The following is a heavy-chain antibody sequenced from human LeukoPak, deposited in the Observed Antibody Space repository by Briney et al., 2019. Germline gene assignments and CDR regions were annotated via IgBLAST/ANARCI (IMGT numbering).Heavy chain of an antibody. CDR1: GGTFSSYA. J-gene: IGHJ4*02. CDR2: VNPNSGNT. CDR3: ARRSDDYDSSAYYH. D-gene: IGHD3-22*01. V-gene: IGHV1-8*02. Sequence: ASVKVSCKASGGTFSSYAISWVRQATGQGLEWMGWVNPNSGNTGHAQKFQGRVILTMQPSINTAYMELSSLTSEDTAVYYCARRSDDYDSSAYYHWGQGTLVTVSS.